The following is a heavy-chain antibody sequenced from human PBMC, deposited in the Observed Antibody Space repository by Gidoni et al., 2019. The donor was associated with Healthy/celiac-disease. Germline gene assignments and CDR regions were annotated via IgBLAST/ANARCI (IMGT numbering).Heavy chain of an antibody. J-gene: IGHJ4*02. D-gene: IGHD2-21*02. CDR3: ARDRRDCGGDCYRYYFDY. Sequence: QVQLVQSGAEVKKPVSSVKVSCKASGGTFSSYAISWLRQAPGHGLEWMGGIILIFGTANYAQKFQGRVTITADESTSTAYMELSSLRSEDTAVYYCARDRRDCGGDCYRYYFDYWGQGTLVTVSS. V-gene: IGHV1-69*01. CDR2: IILIFGTA. CDR1: GGTFSSYA.